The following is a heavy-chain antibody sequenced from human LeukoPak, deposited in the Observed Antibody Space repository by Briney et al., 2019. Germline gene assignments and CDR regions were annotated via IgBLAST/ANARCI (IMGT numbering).Heavy chain of an antibody. V-gene: IGHV4-4*07. J-gene: IGHJ4*02. D-gene: IGHD4-11*01. CDR3: ARGEGNTNYYFDF. Sequence: PSETLSLTCTVSGDSISSYYWNWIRQPAGKGLEWIGRIYTSGSSGSTNYNPSLKSRVTLSVDTSKNQFSLKLNSVTAADTAVYYCARGEGNTNYYFDFWGQGTLVTVSS. CDR1: GDSISSYY. CDR2: IYTSGSSGST.